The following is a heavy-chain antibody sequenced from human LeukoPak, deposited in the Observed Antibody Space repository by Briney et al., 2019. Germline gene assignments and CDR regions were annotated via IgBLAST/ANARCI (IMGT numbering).Heavy chain of an antibody. V-gene: IGHV1-69*06. D-gene: IGHD3-22*01. CDR1: GGTFSSYA. CDR2: IIPIFGTA. CDR3: ALTSDYYDSSGYHN. J-gene: IGHJ4*02. Sequence: SVKVSCKASGGTFSSYAISWVRQAPGQGLEWMGGIIPIFGTANYAQKFQGRVTITADKSTSTVYMELSSLRSEDTAVYYCALTSDYYDSSGYHNWGQGTLVTVSS.